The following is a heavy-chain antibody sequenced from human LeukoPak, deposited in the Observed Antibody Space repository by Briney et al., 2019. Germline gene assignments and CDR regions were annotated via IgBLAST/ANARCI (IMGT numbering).Heavy chain of an antibody. Sequence: AGGSLRLSCAASGFTFDDYAMHWVRQAPGMGLEWVSLISWDGGSTYYADSVKGRFTISRDNSKNSLYLQMNSLRGEDTALYYCAKDVRGSTSWYGLDYWGQGTLITVSS. J-gene: IGHJ4*02. CDR1: GFTFDDYA. CDR3: AKDVRGSTSWYGLDY. D-gene: IGHD6-13*01. CDR2: ISWDGGST. V-gene: IGHV3-43D*03.